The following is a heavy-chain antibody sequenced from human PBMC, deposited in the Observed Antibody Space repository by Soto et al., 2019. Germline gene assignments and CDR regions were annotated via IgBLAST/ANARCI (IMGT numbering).Heavy chain of an antibody. CDR3: ASVPRDYGDYKYYYYGMDV. V-gene: IGHV1-46*01. J-gene: IGHJ6*02. Sequence: ASVKVSCKASGYTFTSYYMHWVRQAPGQGLEWMGIINPSGGSTSYAQKFQGRVTMTRDTSTSTVYMELSSLRSEDTAVYYCASVPRDYGDYKYYYYGMDVWGQGTTVTVSS. CDR1: GYTFTSYY. CDR2: INPSGGST. D-gene: IGHD4-17*01.